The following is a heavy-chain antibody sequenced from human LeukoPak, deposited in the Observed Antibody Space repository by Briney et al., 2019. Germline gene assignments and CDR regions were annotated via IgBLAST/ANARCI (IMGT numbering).Heavy chain of an antibody. CDR1: GFTFSSYA. V-gene: IGHV1-18*01. J-gene: IGHJ4*02. Sequence: GGSLRLSCAASGFTFSSYAMSWVRQAPGQGLEWMGWISAYNGNTNYAQKLQGRVTMTTDTSTSTAYMELRSLRSDDTAVYYCACTLLVFSSSGYLNWGQGTLVTVSS. CDR3: ACTLLVFSSSGYLN. CDR2: ISAYNGNT. D-gene: IGHD3-3*01.